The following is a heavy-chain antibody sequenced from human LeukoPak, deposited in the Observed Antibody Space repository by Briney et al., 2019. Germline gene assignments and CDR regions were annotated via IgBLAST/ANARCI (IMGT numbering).Heavy chain of an antibody. V-gene: IGHV3-74*01. Sequence: GGSLRLSCAASGFTFSSYWMHWVRQAPGKGLVWVSRINSDGSSTSYADSVKGRFTISRDNAKNTLYLQMNSLRAEDTAVYYCARGGGDFWSGSYGMGVWGQGTTVTVSS. CDR2: INSDGSST. CDR3: ARGGGDFWSGSYGMGV. CDR1: GFTFSSYW. D-gene: IGHD3-3*01. J-gene: IGHJ6*02.